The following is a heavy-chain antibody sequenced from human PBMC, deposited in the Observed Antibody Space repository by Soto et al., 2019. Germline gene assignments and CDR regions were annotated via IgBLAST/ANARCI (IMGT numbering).Heavy chain of an antibody. J-gene: IGHJ6*02. CDR3: ARDKDRQQLVGNYYSGIEV. D-gene: IGHD2-15*01. CDR1: GGTFGNSA. CDR2: ILPIFSTP. Sequence: QVQLVQSGAEVKKPGSSVTVSCKASGGTFGNSAISWVRQAPGQGLEWMGGILPIFSTPDSAQQFQGRITITADDSTTTAYMELSILKSEDTAVYYCARDKDRQQLVGNYYSGIEVWGQGTTVTVSS. V-gene: IGHV1-69*12.